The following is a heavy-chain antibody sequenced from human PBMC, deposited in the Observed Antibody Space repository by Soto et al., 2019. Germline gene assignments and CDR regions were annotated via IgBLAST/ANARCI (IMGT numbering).Heavy chain of an antibody. V-gene: IGHV4-39*01. CDR2: IYYSGST. CDR3: ARQYSSSSLFDY. D-gene: IGHD6-6*01. Sequence: PSETLSLTCTVSGGSISSGGYYWGWIRQPPGKGLEWIGSIYYSGSTYYNPSLKSRVTISVDTSKNQFSLKLSSVTAADTAVYYCARQYSSSSLFDYWGQGTLVTVSS. CDR1: GGSISSGGYY. J-gene: IGHJ4*02.